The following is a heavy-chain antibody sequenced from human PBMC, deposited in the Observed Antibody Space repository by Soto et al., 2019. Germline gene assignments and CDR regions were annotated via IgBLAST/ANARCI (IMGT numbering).Heavy chain of an antibody. CDR2: RYYSEST. V-gene: IGHV4-31*03. CDR1: GGSITSGGYY. D-gene: IGHD2-15*01. J-gene: IGHJ4*02. CDR3: ARTKCSGGSCYSWSLDY. Sequence: SETLSLTCTVSGGSITSGGYYWSWIRQLPGKGLEWIGHRYYSESTYYNPSLKSRVSISLDTSKNQFSLKLSFVTAADTAMYYCARTKCSGGSCYSWSLDYWGQGTPVTVSS.